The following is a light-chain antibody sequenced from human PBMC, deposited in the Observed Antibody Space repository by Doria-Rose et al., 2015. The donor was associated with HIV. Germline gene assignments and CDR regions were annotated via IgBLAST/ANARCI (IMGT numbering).Light chain of an antibody. J-gene: IGLJ1*01. Sequence: LTQSPSVSGAPGQRVAISCTGSSSNIGAGFDVNWYQQFPGTASKLLIHGNTNRHSGIPDRFSGSKSGTSASLAISGLRAEDEADYYCQSYDSRLSVYVFGTGTKVTVL. V-gene: IGLV1-40*01. CDR3: QSYDSRLSVYV. CDR2: GNT. CDR1: SSNIGAGFD.